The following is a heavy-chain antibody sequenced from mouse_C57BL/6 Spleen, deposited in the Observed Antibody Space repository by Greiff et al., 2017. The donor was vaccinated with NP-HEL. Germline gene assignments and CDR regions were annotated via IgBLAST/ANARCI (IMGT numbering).Heavy chain of an antibody. Sequence: QVQLQQPGAELVKPGASVKMSCKASGYTFTSYWITWVKQRPGQGLEWIGDIYPGSGSTNYNEKFKSKATLTVDTSSSTAYMQLSSLTSEDSAVYYCARGPSSHWYFDVWGTGTTVTVSS. CDR2: IYPGSGST. J-gene: IGHJ1*03. CDR1: GYTFTSYW. V-gene: IGHV1-55*01. CDR3: ARGPSSHWYFDV.